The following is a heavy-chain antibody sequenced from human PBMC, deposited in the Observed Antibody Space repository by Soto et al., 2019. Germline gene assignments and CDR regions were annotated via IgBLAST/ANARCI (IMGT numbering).Heavy chain of an antibody. CDR3: ATTSKYSYGSPYMDV. V-gene: IGHV3-7*01. J-gene: IGHJ6*03. Sequence: GGSLRLSCAAPGFTFSSYWMGWVRQAPGKGLEWVANIKQDGSEKYYVDSVKGRFTISKDNAKNSLYLQMNSLRAEDTAVYYCATTSKYSYGSPYMDVWGKGTTVTVSS. D-gene: IGHD5-18*01. CDR2: IKQDGSEK. CDR1: GFTFSSYW.